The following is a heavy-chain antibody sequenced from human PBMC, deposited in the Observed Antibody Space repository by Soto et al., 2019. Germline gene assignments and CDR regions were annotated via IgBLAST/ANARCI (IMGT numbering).Heavy chain of an antibody. CDR2: VYHTGRT. V-gene: IGHV4-61*01. J-gene: IGHJ4*02. CDR1: GGSFKSGSYS. CDR3: ARDFAYFDS. Sequence: QVQLQESGPGLVKPSETLSLTCTVSGGSFKSGSYSWSWIRHPPGKGLEWIGYVYHTGRTSYNPSLKIRVSISMDTSKNQFSLNLDSVTAADTAVYFCARDFAYFDSWGQGTLVTVSS. D-gene: IGHD3-3*01.